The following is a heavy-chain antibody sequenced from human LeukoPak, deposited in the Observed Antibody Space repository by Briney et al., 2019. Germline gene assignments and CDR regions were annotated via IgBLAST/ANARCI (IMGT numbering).Heavy chain of an antibody. Sequence: GALRLSCAASGFTFSSYGMHWVRQAPGKGLEWVAVIWYDGSNKYYADSVKGRFTISRDNSKNTLYLQMNSLRAEDTAVYYCARDTSRAGLLWFGDEADYWGQGTLVTVSS. CDR3: ARDTSRAGLLWFGDEADY. V-gene: IGHV3-33*01. J-gene: IGHJ4*02. CDR2: IWYDGSNK. D-gene: IGHD3-10*01. CDR1: GFTFSSYG.